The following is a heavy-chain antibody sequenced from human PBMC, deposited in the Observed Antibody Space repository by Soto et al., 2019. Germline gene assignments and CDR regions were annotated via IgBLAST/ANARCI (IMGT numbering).Heavy chain of an antibody. V-gene: IGHV3-48*02. CDR3: ARAESDTAMVRLLDY. CDR1: GFTSSSYS. Sequence: GGSLRLSCAASGFTSSSYSMNWVRQAPGKGLEWVSYISSSSSTIYYADSVKGRFTISRDNAKNSLYLQMNSLRDEDTAVYYCARAESDTAMVRLLDYWGQGTLVTVSS. J-gene: IGHJ4*02. D-gene: IGHD5-18*01. CDR2: ISSSSSTI.